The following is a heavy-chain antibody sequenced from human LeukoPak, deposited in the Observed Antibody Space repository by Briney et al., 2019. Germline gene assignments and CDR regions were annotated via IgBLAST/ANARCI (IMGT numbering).Heavy chain of an antibody. CDR1: GGSISSGSYY. Sequence: SQTLSLTCTVSGGSISSGSYYWSWIRQPAGKGLEWIGRIYTSGSTNYNPSLKSRVTISVDTSKNQFSLKLNSVTAADTAVYYCARSRYSSGSVDYWGQGTLVTVSS. D-gene: IGHD6-19*01. J-gene: IGHJ4*02. CDR3: ARSRYSSGSVDY. CDR2: IYTSGST. V-gene: IGHV4-61*02.